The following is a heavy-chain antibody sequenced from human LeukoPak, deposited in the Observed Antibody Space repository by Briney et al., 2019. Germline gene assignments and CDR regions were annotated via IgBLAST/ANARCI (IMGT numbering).Heavy chain of an antibody. V-gene: IGHV5-51*01. Sequence: GGSLQISCRGSGYCFSTYWIAWVRQMPGKGLEGMGIIYPGDSDARYSPSFQGQVTISADKSINTAYLRWSSLKASDTAIYYCARLETTVSAFDIWGQGTMVTVSS. J-gene: IGHJ3*02. CDR3: ARLETTVSAFDI. CDR2: IYPGDSDA. D-gene: IGHD4-17*01. CDR1: GYCFSTYW.